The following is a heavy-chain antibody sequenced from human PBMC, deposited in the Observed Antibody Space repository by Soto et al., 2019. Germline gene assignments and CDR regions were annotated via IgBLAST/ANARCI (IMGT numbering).Heavy chain of an antibody. V-gene: IGHV1-46*01. CDR2: INPSGGST. CDR1: GYTFTSYY. D-gene: IGHD3-16*01. J-gene: IGHJ6*02. CDR3: ARASKGTLALEPLGKRYGMDV. Sequence: ASVKVSCKASGYTFTSYYMHWVRQAPGQGLEWMGIINPSGGSTSYAQKFQGRVTMTRDTSTSTVYMELSSLRSEDTAVYYCARASKGTLALEPLGKRYGMDVWGQGTTVTVSS.